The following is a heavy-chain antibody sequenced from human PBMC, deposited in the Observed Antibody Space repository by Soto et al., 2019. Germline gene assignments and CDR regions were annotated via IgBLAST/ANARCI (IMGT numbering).Heavy chain of an antibody. V-gene: IGHV4-59*08. Sequence: QVQLQESGPGLVKPSETLSLTCTVSGGSISSYYWSWIRQPPGKGLEWIGYIYYSGSTNYNPSLKSRVTISVDTSKNQFSLKLSSVTAADTAVYYCARLDRFKIFGVVIYYYYYMDVWGKGTTVTVSS. D-gene: IGHD3-3*01. CDR3: ARLDRFKIFGVVIYYYYYMDV. CDR2: IYYSGST. CDR1: GGSISSYY. J-gene: IGHJ6*03.